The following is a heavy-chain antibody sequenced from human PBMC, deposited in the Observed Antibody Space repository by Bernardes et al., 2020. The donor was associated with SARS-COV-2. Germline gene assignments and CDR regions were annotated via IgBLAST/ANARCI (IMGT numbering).Heavy chain of an antibody. J-gene: IGHJ6*02. Sequence: SETLSLTCTVSGGAISGYFWSWIRQSPGKGLAWIGHIYDSGATNYNPSLKSRVAISVDMSKNQFSLKLTSMTAADTAVYYCARDAQTSRGYYYYAMDVWGQGTTVTVSS. V-gene: IGHV4-59*01. CDR2: IYDSGAT. CDR3: ARDAQTSRGYYYYAMDV. CDR1: GGAISGYF.